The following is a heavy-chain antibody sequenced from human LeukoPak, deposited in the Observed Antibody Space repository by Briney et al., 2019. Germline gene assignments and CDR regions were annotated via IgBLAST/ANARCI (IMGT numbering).Heavy chain of an antibody. J-gene: IGHJ4*02. CDR3: ASKGGN. Sequence: KPGGCLRLSCAASGFTFSDYYMNWIRQAPGKGLEWISYISSSGSSTRHADSVKGRFTISRDNTRNSLYLQMTSLRADDTAVYYCASKGGNWGQGTLVTVSS. CDR2: ISSSGSST. CDR1: GFTFSDYY. D-gene: IGHD2-15*01. V-gene: IGHV3-11*03.